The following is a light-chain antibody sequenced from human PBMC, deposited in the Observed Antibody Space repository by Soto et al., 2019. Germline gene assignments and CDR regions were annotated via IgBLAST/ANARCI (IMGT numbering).Light chain of an antibody. J-gene: IGKJ4*01. CDR2: GAS. V-gene: IGKV1-9*01. Sequence: DIQLTQSPSFLSASVGDRVTISCRASQGISDYLAWYQQKPGKAPKLLIYGASTLQSGVPSRFSGSASGTEFTITISSLQPEDFANYFCQHFNAYPLTFGGGTKLEIK. CDR1: QGISDY. CDR3: QHFNAYPLT.